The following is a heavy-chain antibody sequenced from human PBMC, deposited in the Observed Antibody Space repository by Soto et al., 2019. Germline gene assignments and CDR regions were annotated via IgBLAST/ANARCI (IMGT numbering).Heavy chain of an antibody. V-gene: IGHV1-18*04. CDR1: GYTFTSYG. CDR2: ISAYNGNT. D-gene: IGHD2-21*02. J-gene: IGHJ5*02. Sequence: ASVKVSCKASGYTFTSYGISWVRQAPGQGLEWMGWISAYNGNTNYAQKLQGRATMATDTSTSTAYMELRSLRSDDTAVYYCARSGILGFSPKRTPRRNQFDPWGQGTLVTVSS. CDR3: ARSGILGFSPKRTPRRNQFDP.